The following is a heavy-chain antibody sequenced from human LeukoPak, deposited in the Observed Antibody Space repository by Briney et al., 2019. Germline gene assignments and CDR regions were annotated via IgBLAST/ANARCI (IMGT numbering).Heavy chain of an antibody. Sequence: SETLSLTCAVYGGSFSGYYWSWIRQPPGKGLEWIGEINHSGSTNYNPFLKGRVTISVDTSKNQFSLKLSSVTAADTAVYYCARGRAAAAYWGQGTLVTVSS. CDR1: GGSFSGYY. V-gene: IGHV4-34*01. CDR3: ARGRAAAAY. D-gene: IGHD6-13*01. CDR2: INHSGST. J-gene: IGHJ4*02.